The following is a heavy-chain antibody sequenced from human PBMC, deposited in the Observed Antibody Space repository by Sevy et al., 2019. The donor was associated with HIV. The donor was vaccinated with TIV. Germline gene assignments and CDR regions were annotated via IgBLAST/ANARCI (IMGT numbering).Heavy chain of an antibody. V-gene: IGHV1-69*13. CDR2: IIPIFGTA. D-gene: IGHD1-26*01. Sequence: ASVKVSCKASGGTFSSYAISWVRQAPGQGLEWMGGIIPIFGTANYAQKFQGRLTITADESTSTAYMELSSLRSEDTAVYYCARELQELGYYFDYWGQGTLVTVSS. CDR3: ARELQELGYYFDY. J-gene: IGHJ4*02. CDR1: GGTFSSYA.